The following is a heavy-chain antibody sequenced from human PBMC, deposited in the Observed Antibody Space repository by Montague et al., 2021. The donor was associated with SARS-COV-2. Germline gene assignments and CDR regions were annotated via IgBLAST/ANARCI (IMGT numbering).Heavy chain of an antibody. CDR1: GFTFISYA. J-gene: IGHJ4*02. CDR3: AKGGYSPLTIFGVVRSHYYFDY. Sequence: SLRLSCAASGFTFISYAMSWVRQAPGKGLEWVSVIYSGVSSTYYADSXXGRFTISRDNSKNTLYLQMNSLRAEDTAVYYCAKGGYSPLTIFGVVRSHYYFDYWGQGTLVTVSS. V-gene: IGHV3-23*03. CDR2: IYSGVSST. D-gene: IGHD3-3*01.